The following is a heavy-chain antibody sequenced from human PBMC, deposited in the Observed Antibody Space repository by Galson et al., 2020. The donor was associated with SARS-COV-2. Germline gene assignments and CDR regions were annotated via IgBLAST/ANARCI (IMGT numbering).Heavy chain of an antibody. V-gene: IGHV4-31*03. D-gene: IGHD6-19*01. J-gene: IGHJ4*02. CDR3: ARGSTKGVLQWLVVGGHFDY. Sequence: SETLSLTCTVSGGSISSGGYYWSWIRQHPGKGLEWIGYIYYSGSTYYNPSLKSRVTISVDTSKNQFSLKLSSVTAADTAVYYCARGSTKGVLQWLVVGGHFDYWGQGTLVTVSS. CDR2: IYYSGST. CDR1: GGSISSGGYY.